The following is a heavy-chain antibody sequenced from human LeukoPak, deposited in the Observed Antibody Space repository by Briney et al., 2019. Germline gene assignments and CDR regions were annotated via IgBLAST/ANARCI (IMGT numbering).Heavy chain of an antibody. J-gene: IGHJ3*02. V-gene: IGHV3-11*06. D-gene: IGHD3-10*01. CDR1: GFSFSDYS. Sequence: PGGSLRLSCAASGFSFSDYSMSWIRQAPGKGLEWVSHISSSSSYTNYADSVKGRFTISRDNAKNSLYLQMNSLRVGDTAVYYCARGRGWGTFDIWGQGTMVTVSS. CDR2: ISSSSSYT. CDR3: ARGRGWGTFDI.